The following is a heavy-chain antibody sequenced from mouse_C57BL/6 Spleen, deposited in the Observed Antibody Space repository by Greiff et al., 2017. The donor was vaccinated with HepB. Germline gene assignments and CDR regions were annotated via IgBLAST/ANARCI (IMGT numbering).Heavy chain of an antibody. CDR3: TREDYYGSFYWYFDV. V-gene: IGHV5-9-1*02. CDR2: ISSGGDYI. J-gene: IGHJ1*03. D-gene: IGHD1-1*01. Sequence: EVKLVESGEGLVKPGGSLKLSCAASGFTFSSYAMSWVRQTPEKRLEWVAYISSGGDYIYYADTVKGRFTISRDNARNTLYLQMSSLKSEDTAMYYCTREDYYGSFYWYFDVWGTGTTVTVSS. CDR1: GFTFSSYA.